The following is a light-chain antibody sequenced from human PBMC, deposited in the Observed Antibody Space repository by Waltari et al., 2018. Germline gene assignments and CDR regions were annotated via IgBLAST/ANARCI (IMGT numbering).Light chain of an antibody. V-gene: IGKV4-1*01. Sequence: DIVMTQSPDSLAVSLGERATINCKFSQSVLYSSNNKNYLAWYQQKPGQPPKLLIYWASTRESGVPDRFSGSGSGTDFTLTISSLQAEDVAVYYCQQYYSIWTFGQGTKVEIK. CDR3: QQYYSIWT. CDR1: QSVLYSSNNKNY. J-gene: IGKJ1*01. CDR2: WAS.